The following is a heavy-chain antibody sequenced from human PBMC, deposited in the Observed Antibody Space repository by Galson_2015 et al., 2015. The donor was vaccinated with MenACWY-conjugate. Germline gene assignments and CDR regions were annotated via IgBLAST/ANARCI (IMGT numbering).Heavy chain of an antibody. V-gene: IGHV3-49*03. CDR3: VRHSGIAGTGTRRMDV. CDR1: GFTFGDYL. Sequence: SLRLSCAASGFTFGDYLLSWFRQAPGKGLEWVAFIRSKAYGGTPEYAASVKGRFIVSRDDSKSIAYLQMSSLKTEDTAVYYCVRHSGIAGTGTRRMDVWGQGTTVTVSS. J-gene: IGHJ6*02. D-gene: IGHD6-13*01. CDR2: IRSKAYGGTP.